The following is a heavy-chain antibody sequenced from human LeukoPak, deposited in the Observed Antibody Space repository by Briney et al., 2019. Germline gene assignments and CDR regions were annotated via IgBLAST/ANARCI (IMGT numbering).Heavy chain of an antibody. J-gene: IGHJ4*02. D-gene: IGHD6-13*01. V-gene: IGHV1-58*02. CDR1: GFTFTSSA. CDR3: ASTPGMAAAGAATLDEY. Sequence: SVKVSCMASGFTFTSSAMQGVRQARAQRLAWIGWIVVGSGKTNYEQKFQERVTITRDMSTKPAYMELSSLRSEDPAAYSCASTPGMAAAGAATLDEYWGQGTLATVSS. CDR2: IVVGSGKT.